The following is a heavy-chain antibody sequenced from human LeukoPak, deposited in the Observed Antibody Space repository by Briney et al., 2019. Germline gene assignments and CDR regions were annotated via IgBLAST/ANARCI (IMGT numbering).Heavy chain of an antibody. CDR1: SDSISSYY. CDR3: ARAQLRWFGELLFDY. Sequence: SETLSLTCTVSSDSISSYYWSWIRQPPGKGLEWIGYMHYSGNTNYNPSLKSRVTISVDTSKNQFSLKLSSVTAADTAVYYCARAQLRWFGELLFDYWGQGTLVTVSS. J-gene: IGHJ4*02. D-gene: IGHD3-10*01. V-gene: IGHV4-59*01. CDR2: MHYSGNT.